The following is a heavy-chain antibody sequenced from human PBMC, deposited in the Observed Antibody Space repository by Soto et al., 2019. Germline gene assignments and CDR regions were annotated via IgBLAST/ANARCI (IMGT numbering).Heavy chain of an antibody. D-gene: IGHD6-6*01. CDR2: IYPNGDT. V-gene: IGHV4-31*03. J-gene: IGHJ6*02. CDR3: ALWGGSSSGVYYYARDV. CDR1: SDSPNRGGYY. Sequence: SERRSLTGSVSSDSPNRGGYYWSWPRQHPGKGLEWIGYIYPNGDTYDNPSLKSRVPISVDTAKNQLCMILTSVAAADTAVYYCALWGGSSSGVYYYARDVGCRGPTVTVS.